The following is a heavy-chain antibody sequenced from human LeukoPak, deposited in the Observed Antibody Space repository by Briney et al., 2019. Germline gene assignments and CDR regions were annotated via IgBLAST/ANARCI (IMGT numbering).Heavy chain of an antibody. J-gene: IGHJ1*01. CDR1: GLTFSSYS. V-gene: IGHV3-21*01. D-gene: IGHD2-2*01. CDR2: ISSSSSYI. CDR3: ARDMRIVVVPAAPRGNFQH. Sequence: GGSLRLSCAASGLTFSSYSMNWVRQAPGKGLEWVSSISSSSSYIYYADSVKGRFTISRDNAKNSLYLQMNSLRAEDTAVYYCARDMRIVVVPAAPRGNFQHWGQGTLVTVSS.